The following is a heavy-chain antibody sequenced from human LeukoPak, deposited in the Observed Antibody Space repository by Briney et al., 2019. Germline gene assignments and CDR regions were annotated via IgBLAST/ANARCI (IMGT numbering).Heavy chain of an antibody. J-gene: IGHJ4*02. CDR3: ARRSGQSDY. CDR1: GFTFNAYW. Sequence: GGSLRLSCAASGFTFNAYWMSWVRQAPGKGPEWVAHIKENGNEQRYADSVEGRFTICRDNAKKSLCLEMNNLRVEDTAVYYCARRSGQSDYWGQGTLVTVSS. V-gene: IGHV3-7*01. D-gene: IGHD1-26*01. CDR2: IKENGNEQ.